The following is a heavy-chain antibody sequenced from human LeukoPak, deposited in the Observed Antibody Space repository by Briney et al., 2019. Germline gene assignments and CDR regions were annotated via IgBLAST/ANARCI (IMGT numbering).Heavy chain of an antibody. Sequence: SETLSLTCAVYGGSFSGYYWSWIRQPPGKGLEWIGEINHSGSTNYNPSLKSRVTISVDTSKNQFSLNLISVTAADTAVYYCARVSRWSDWAFEGWGQGTLVTVSS. D-gene: IGHD3-16*01. CDR1: GGSFSGYY. V-gene: IGHV4-34*01. CDR2: INHSGST. CDR3: ARVSRWSDWAFEG. J-gene: IGHJ4*02.